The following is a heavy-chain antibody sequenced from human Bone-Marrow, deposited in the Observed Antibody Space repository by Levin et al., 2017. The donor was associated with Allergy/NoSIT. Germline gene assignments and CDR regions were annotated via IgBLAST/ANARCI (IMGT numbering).Heavy chain of an antibody. J-gene: IGHJ4*02. D-gene: IGHD1-7*01. CDR1: GFTFDDYA. CDR3: VKDRSSVDNWNYGGPFES. CDR2: ISWNSGNI. V-gene: IGHV3-9*01. Sequence: SLKISCAASGFTFDDYAMYWVRQAPGKGLEWVAGISWNSGNIGYADSVKGRFTISRDNAKNSLYLEMNALRVEDTALYYCVKDRSSVDNWNYGGPFESWGQGTLVTVSS.